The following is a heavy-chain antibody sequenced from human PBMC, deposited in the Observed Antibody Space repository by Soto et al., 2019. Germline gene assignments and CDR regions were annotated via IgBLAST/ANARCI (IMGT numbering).Heavy chain of an antibody. J-gene: IGHJ4*02. CDR1: GFTVSSNY. D-gene: IGHD2-2*01. V-gene: IGHV3-66*01. CDR2: IYSGGST. Sequence: EVQLVESGGGLVQPGGSLRLSCAASGFTVSSNYMSWVRQAPGKGLEWVSVIYSGGSTYYADSLKGRFPISRDNSKNTPYLQMNSLRAEDTAVYYCARDPEYQLPGAYWGQGTLVTVSS. CDR3: ARDPEYQLPGAY.